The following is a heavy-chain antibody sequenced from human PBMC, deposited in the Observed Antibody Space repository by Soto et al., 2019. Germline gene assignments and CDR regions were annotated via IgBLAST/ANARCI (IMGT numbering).Heavy chain of an antibody. J-gene: IGHJ4*02. Sequence: QVQLQESGPGLVKPSQTLSLTCTVSGGSISSGGYYWSWIRQHPGKGLEWIGYIYYSGSTYYNPSLKSRVTIPVDTSKNQFSLKLSSVTAADTAVYYCARGGGYSYGYGSDVDYWGQGTLVTVSS. D-gene: IGHD5-18*01. V-gene: IGHV4-31*03. CDR1: GGSISSGGYY. CDR3: ARGGGYSYGYGSDVDY. CDR2: IYYSGST.